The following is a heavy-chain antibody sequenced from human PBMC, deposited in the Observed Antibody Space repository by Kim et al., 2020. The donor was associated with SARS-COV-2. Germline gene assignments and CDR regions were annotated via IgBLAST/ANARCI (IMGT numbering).Heavy chain of an antibody. V-gene: IGHV1-18*01. CDR1: GYTFTSYG. J-gene: IGHJ5*02. CDR2: ISAYNGNT. D-gene: IGHD5-18*01. CDR3: ARSAFDTAMDWFDP. Sequence: ASVKVSCKASGYTFTSYGISWVRQAPGQGLEWMGWISAYNGNTNYAQKLQGRVTMTTDTSTSTAYMELRSLRSDDTAVYYCARSAFDTAMDWFDPWGQGTLVTVSS.